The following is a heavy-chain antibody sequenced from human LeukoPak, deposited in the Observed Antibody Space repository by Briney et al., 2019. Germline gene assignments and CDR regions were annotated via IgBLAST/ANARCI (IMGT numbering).Heavy chain of an antibody. V-gene: IGHV3-23*01. D-gene: IGHD1-1*01. CDR3: AKNPRLEGWIYFDS. Sequence: GGLLRLSCAASGFTFSSYSMSWVRQAPGKGLEWVSSISGSGGRIDYADSVKGRFTISRDNSKNTLSLQMNSLTAEDTAVYYCAKNPRLEGWIYFDSWGQGILVTVSS. CDR2: ISGSGGRI. J-gene: IGHJ4*02. CDR1: GFTFSSYS.